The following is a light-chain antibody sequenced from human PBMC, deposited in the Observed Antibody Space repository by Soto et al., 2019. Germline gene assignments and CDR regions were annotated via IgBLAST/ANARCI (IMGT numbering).Light chain of an antibody. V-gene: IGKV3-20*01. J-gene: IGKJ1*01. CDR1: QSVSSNF. CDR3: QQYSSSPRT. CDR2: SAS. Sequence: EIVLTQSPGTLSLSPGDRATLSCRASQSVSSNFLAWYQQKPGQAPRLLIYSASNRATGIPDRFSGSGSGTDFTLTISRLEPEDFAVYYCQQYSSSPRTFGQGTKVDIK.